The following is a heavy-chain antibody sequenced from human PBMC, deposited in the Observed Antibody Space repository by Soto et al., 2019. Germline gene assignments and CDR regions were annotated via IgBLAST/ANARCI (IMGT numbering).Heavy chain of an antibody. CDR2: IKQDGSEK. CDR1: GFTFSSYW. Sequence: GGSLRLSCAASGFTFSSYWMSWVRQAPGKGLEWVANIKQDGSEKYYVDSVKGRFTISRDNAKNSLYLEMNSLSAEDTALYYCARESEDLTSNFDYWGQGTLVTVSS. CDR3: ARESEDLTSNFDY. J-gene: IGHJ4*02. V-gene: IGHV3-7*01.